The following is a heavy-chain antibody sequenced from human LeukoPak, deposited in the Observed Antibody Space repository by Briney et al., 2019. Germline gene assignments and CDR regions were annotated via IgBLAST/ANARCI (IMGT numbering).Heavy chain of an antibody. J-gene: IGHJ5*02. Sequence: SVKVSCKASGGTFSSYAISWVRQAPGQGLEWMGGITPIFGTANYAQKFQGRVTITADESTSTAYMELSSLRSEDTAVYYCARVRGPCSSTSCYRGLWFDPWGQGTLVTVSS. CDR3: ARVRGPCSSTSCYRGLWFDP. V-gene: IGHV1-69*13. CDR2: ITPIFGTA. CDR1: GGTFSSYA. D-gene: IGHD2-2*01.